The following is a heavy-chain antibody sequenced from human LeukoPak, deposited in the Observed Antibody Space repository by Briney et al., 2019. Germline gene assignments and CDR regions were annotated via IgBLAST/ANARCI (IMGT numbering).Heavy chain of an antibody. CDR3: ARDRGAYCGGDCLEDAFDI. D-gene: IGHD2-21*02. CDR1: GGTFSSYA. Sequence: ASVKVSCTASGGTFSSYAISWVRQAPGQGLEWMGGIIPIFGTANYAQKFQGRVTITADESTSTAYMELSSLRSEDTAVYYCARDRGAYCGGDCLEDAFDIWGQGTMVTVSS. CDR2: IIPIFGTA. V-gene: IGHV1-69*01. J-gene: IGHJ3*02.